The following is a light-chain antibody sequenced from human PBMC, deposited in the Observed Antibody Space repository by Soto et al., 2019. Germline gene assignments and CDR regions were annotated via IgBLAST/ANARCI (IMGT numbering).Light chain of an antibody. V-gene: IGLV2-14*01. J-gene: IGLJ1*01. CDR2: DVA. CDR3: VSYTSSTTYV. Sequence: QSALTQPASVSGSPGQSITISCTGTSSDIGYRNSVAWYQHNPGKTPKLIIYDVANRPSGVSNRFSGSKSGSTASLIISRLQTEDEADYYCVSYTSSTTYVFGTGTKLTVL. CDR1: SSDIGYRNS.